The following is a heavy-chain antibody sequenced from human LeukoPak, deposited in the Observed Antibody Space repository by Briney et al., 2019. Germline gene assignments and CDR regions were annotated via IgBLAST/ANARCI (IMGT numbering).Heavy chain of an antibody. V-gene: IGHV4-34*01. D-gene: IGHD2/OR15-2a*01. J-gene: IGHJ6*03. CDR2: INHSGST. CDR3: ARSFLYYYYYMDV. CDR1: GGSFSGYY. Sequence: EPSETLSLTGAVYGGSFSGYYWSWIRQPPGKGLEWIGEINHSGSTNYNPSLKSRVTISVDTSKNQFSLKLSSVTAADTAVYYCARSFLYYYYYMDVWGKGTTVTVSS.